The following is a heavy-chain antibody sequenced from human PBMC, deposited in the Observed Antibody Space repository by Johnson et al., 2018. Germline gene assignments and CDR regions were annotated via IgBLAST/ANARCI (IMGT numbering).Heavy chain of an antibody. D-gene: IGHD2-2*01. J-gene: IGHJ6*03. CDR1: GFKFDDYA. CDR3: AKQYATYYYYYHMDV. V-gene: IGHV3-23*04. Sequence: VQLVQSGGDLVQPGRSLRLSCAASGFKFDDYAMHWVRQAPGKGLEWVSATSGSGGSTNYADSVTGRFTISRDSSKNTLYLQMNSLRAEDTAVYFCAKQYATYYYYYHMDVWGKGTTVTVSS. CDR2: TSGSGGST.